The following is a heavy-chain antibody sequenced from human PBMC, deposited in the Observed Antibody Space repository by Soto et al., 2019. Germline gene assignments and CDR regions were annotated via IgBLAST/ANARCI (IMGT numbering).Heavy chain of an antibody. D-gene: IGHD1-26*01. CDR3: ARDRVVGATPYYYGMDV. CDR1: GYTFTSYG. V-gene: IGHV1-18*01. Sequence: QVQLVQSGAEVKKPGASVKVSCKASGYTFTSYGISWVRQAPGQGLEWMGWISAYNGNTNYAQKLQGRVTMTTXXSXSXXYMELRSLRSDDTAVYYCARDRVVGATPYYYGMDVWGQGTTVTVSS. CDR2: ISAYNGNT. J-gene: IGHJ6*02.